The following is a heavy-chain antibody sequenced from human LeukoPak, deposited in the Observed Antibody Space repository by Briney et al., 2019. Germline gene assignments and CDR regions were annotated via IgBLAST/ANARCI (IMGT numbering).Heavy chain of an antibody. J-gene: IGHJ4*02. Sequence: ASVKVSCKASGYTFTSYGISWVRQAPGQGLEWMGWISAYNGNTNYAQKPQGRVTMTTDTSTSTAYMGLRSLRSDDTAVYYCARESVLGYGDYVGYFDYWGQGTLVTVSS. CDR2: ISAYNGNT. V-gene: IGHV1-18*01. D-gene: IGHD4-17*01. CDR3: ARESVLGYGDYVGYFDY. CDR1: GYTFTSYG.